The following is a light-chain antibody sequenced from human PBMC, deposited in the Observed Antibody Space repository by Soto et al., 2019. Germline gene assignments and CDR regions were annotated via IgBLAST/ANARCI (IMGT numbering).Light chain of an antibody. Sequence: QSALTQPPSASGSPGQSVTISCTGTSSDVGGYNYVSWYQQHPGKAPKLMIYEVNKRPSGVPDRFSGSKSGNTASLTVSGLQPEDEADYYCNSYADSNNLVFGGGTKLTVL. J-gene: IGLJ2*01. V-gene: IGLV2-8*01. CDR2: EVN. CDR3: NSYADSNNLV. CDR1: SSDVGGYNY.